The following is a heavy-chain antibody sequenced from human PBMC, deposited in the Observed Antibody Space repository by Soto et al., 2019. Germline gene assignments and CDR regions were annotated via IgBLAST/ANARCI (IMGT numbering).Heavy chain of an antibody. CDR1: GGSISSGDYY. Sequence: PSETLSLTCTVSGGSISSGDYYWSWIRQPPGKGLEWIGYIYYSGSTYYNPSLKSRVTIPVDTSKNQFSLKLSSVTAADTAVYYCARDKAETLYYSYYGMDVWGQGTTVTVSS. CDR2: IYYSGST. J-gene: IGHJ6*02. CDR3: ARDKAETLYYSYYGMDV. V-gene: IGHV4-30-4*01.